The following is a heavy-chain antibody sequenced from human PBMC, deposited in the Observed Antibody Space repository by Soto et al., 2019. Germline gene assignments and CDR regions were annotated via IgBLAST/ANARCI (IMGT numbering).Heavy chain of an antibody. CDR1: GGTFNNYA. CDR2: IFPMFETV. D-gene: IGHD2-15*01. CDR3: ARGLRTGNYGMDV. Sequence: QEQLLQSGAEVRQPGSSVKVSCKASGGTFNNYAVSWVRQAPGQGLEWMGGIFPMFETVNYAQRFQGRLTIAADESTSTAYMELTSLTSADTAIYFCARGLRTGNYGMDVWGQGTTVTVSS. J-gene: IGHJ6*02. V-gene: IGHV1-69*01.